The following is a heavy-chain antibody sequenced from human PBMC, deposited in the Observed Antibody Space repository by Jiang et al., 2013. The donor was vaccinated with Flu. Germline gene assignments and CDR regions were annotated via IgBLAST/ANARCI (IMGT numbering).Heavy chain of an antibody. V-gene: IGHV6-1*01. D-gene: IGHD2-15*01. CDR2: TYYRSMWYH. CDR1: GDSVSSNIAA. Sequence: SQTLSLTCAISGDSVSSNIAAWNWIRQSPSRGLEWLGRTYYRSMWYHAYAVSVKGRITFNPDTSKNQLSLQLNSVTPEDTAVYYCAREQDSRECGGNSCYSSPFDYWGQGTLVTVSS. J-gene: IGHJ4*02. CDR3: AREQDSRECGGNSCYSSPFDY.